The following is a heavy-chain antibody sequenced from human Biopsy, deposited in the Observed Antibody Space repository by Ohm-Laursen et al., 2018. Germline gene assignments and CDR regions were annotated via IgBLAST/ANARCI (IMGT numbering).Heavy chain of an antibody. Sequence: SVKVSCKASGGSSSNSGITWVRQAPGQGLEWMGRSIPMFGIANYAQKFQDRLTITSDKFTRTAYMELSSLRSEDTAVYYCARTSIMDVWGQGTTVTVSS. J-gene: IGHJ6*02. CDR2: SIPMFGIA. CDR3: ARTSIMDV. D-gene: IGHD2/OR15-2a*01. V-gene: IGHV1-69*04. CDR1: GGSSSNSG.